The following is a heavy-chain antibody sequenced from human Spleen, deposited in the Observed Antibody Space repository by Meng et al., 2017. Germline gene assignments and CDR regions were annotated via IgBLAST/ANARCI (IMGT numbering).Heavy chain of an antibody. J-gene: IGHJ6*02. CDR2: ISSSGSTI. CDR1: GFTFSSYE. D-gene: IGHD3-10*01. Sequence: GESLKISCVASGFTFSSYEMNWVRQAPGKGLEWVSYISSSGSTIYYADSVKGRFTISRDNAKNSLYLQMNSLRAEDTAVYYCARDLVSLWFGYYYYGMDVWGQGTTVTVSS. CDR3: ARDLVSLWFGYYYYGMDV. V-gene: IGHV3-48*03.